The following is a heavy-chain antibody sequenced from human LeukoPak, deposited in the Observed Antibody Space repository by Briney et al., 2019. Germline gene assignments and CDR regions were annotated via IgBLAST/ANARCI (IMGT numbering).Heavy chain of an antibody. CDR1: GFTFSSYS. CDR3: ARDENRLDY. J-gene: IGHJ4*02. Sequence: PGGSLRLSCAASGFTFSSYSMNWVRQAPGKGLEWVSSISSSSNYIYYADSVKGRFTISRDNAKNSLYLQMNSLRAEDTAVYYCARDENRLDYWGQGTLVTVSS. D-gene: IGHD1-14*01. CDR2: ISSSSNYI. V-gene: IGHV3-21*01.